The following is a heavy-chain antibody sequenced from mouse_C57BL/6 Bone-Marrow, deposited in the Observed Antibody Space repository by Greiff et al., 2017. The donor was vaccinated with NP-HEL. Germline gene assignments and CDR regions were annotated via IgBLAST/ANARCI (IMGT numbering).Heavy chain of an antibody. CDR3: APLYGSNYGGFAY. J-gene: IGHJ3*01. Sequence: QVQLQQPGAELVRPGTSVKLSCKASGYTFTSYWMHWVKQRPGQGLEWIGVIDPSDSYTNYNQKFKGKATLTVDTSSSTAYMQLSSLTSEDSAVYYCAPLYGSNYGGFAYWGQGTLVTVSA. D-gene: IGHD1-1*01. CDR2: IDPSDSYT. V-gene: IGHV1-59*01. CDR1: GYTFTSYW.